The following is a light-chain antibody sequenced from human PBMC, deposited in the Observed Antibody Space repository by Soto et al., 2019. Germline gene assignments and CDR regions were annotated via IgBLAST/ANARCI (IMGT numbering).Light chain of an antibody. CDR3: SSAAGNTYWL. Sequence: QSALTQPPSASGSPGQSVTISCTGTSSDVGAHDYVSWYQQHPTKAPRLIIYEVTKRPSGVPDRFSGSKSGNTASLSVSGLQAEDEGDYYCSSAAGNTYWLFGGGTKVTVL. CDR1: SSDVGAHDY. V-gene: IGLV2-8*01. CDR2: EVT. J-gene: IGLJ3*02.